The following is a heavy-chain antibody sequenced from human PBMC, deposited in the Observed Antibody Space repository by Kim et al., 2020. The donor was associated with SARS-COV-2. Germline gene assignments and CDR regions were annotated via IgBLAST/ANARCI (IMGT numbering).Heavy chain of an antibody. CDR3: ARDPGSYRHFDY. D-gene: IGHD1-26*01. Sequence: YYADAVKGRFTISRDNSKNTLYLQMNSLGAEDTAVYYCARDPGSYRHFDYWGQGTLVTVSS. J-gene: IGHJ4*02. V-gene: IGHV3-30*01.